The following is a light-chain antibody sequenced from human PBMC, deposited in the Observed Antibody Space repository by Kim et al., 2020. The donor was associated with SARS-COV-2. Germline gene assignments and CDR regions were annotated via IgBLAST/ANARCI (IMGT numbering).Light chain of an antibody. Sequence: VAPGQTASITCSGDKLGDKYVCWYQQKPGQSPVLVIYQDIKRPSGIPERFSGSNSGNTATLTISGTQAMDEADYYCQAWDSSSWVFGTGTKVTVL. CDR3: QAWDSSSWV. CDR1: KLGDKY. CDR2: QDI. J-gene: IGLJ1*01. V-gene: IGLV3-1*01.